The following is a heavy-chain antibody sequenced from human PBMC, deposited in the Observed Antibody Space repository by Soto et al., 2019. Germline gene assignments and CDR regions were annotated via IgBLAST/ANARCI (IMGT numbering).Heavy chain of an antibody. J-gene: IGHJ5*02. Sequence: SETLSLTCTVSGGSISSYYWSWIRQPPGKGLEWIGYIYYSGSTNYNPSLKSRVTISVDTSKNQFSLKLSSVTAADTAVYYCARELSRSWFDPWGQGTLVTVSS. V-gene: IGHV4-59*01. CDR3: ARELSRSWFDP. CDR2: IYYSGST. CDR1: GGSISSYY.